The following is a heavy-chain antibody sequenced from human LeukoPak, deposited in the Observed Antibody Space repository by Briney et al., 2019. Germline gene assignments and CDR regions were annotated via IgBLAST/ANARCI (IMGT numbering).Heavy chain of an antibody. D-gene: IGHD3-10*01. CDR1: GFTVSSNG. J-gene: IGHJ6*02. CDR3: ARGLSGRGDLYYYGLDV. CDR2: IWYDGNNK. Sequence: PGGSLRLSCAASGFTVSSNGMHWVRQAPGKGLEWVAVIWYDGNNKYYADSVEGRFTISRDNSKNTLYLQMNSLRAEDTAVYYCARGLSGRGDLYYYGLDVWGQGTTVTVSS. V-gene: IGHV3-33*08.